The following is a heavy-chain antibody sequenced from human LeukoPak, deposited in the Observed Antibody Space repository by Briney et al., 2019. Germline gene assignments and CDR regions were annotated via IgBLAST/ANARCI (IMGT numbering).Heavy chain of an antibody. Sequence: GASVTVSCKASGYTFTGYYMHWVRQAPGQGLEWMGWINPNSGGTNYAQKFQGRVTMTRDTSISTAYMELSRLRSDDTAVYYCARDALWVYYGSGSYPDYWGQGTLVTVSS. D-gene: IGHD3-10*01. J-gene: IGHJ4*02. V-gene: IGHV1-2*02. CDR1: GYTFTGYY. CDR3: ARDALWVYYGSGSYPDY. CDR2: INPNSGGT.